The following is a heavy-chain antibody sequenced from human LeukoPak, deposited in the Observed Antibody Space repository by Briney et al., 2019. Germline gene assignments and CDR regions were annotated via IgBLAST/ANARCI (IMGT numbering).Heavy chain of an antibody. Sequence: GGSLRLSCAASGFTFSSYAMSWVRQAPGKGLEWVSDISGSGDYTHYADSVKGRFTISRDISKNTLYLQMNSLRAEDTAVYYCARVAWDYWGQGTLVTVSS. J-gene: IGHJ4*02. CDR3: ARVAWDY. CDR2: ISGSGDYT. D-gene: IGHD2-21*01. CDR1: GFTFSSYA. V-gene: IGHV3-23*01.